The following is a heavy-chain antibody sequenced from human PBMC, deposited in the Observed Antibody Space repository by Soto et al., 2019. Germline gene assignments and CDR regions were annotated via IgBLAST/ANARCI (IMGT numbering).Heavy chain of an antibody. CDR3: ARGRKVYTSTSYVD. V-gene: IGHV4-34*01. Sequence: SETLSVTCSVYGLSFSGFSWRWIRQPPGKGLEWIGEINHSGSTNYNPSFKSRVTISEDTSKNQFSLKLSSVTAADTAVYYCARGRKVYTSTSYVDWGQGTLVPVSS. CDR2: INHSGST. CDR1: GLSFSGFS. D-gene: IGHD6-13*01. J-gene: IGHJ4*02.